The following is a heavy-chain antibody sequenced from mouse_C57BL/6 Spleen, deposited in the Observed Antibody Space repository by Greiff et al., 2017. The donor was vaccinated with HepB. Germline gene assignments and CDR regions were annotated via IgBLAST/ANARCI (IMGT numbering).Heavy chain of an antibody. Sequence: QVQLKQSGPELVKPGASVKISCKASGYAFSSSWMNWVKQRPGKGLEWIGRIYPGDGDTNYNGKFKGKATLTADKSSSTAYMQLSSLTSEDSAVYFCGRDDGYYSFDYWGQGTTLTVSS. V-gene: IGHV1-82*01. J-gene: IGHJ2*01. CDR2: IYPGDGDT. D-gene: IGHD2-3*01. CDR3: GRDDGYYSFDY. CDR1: GYAFSSSW.